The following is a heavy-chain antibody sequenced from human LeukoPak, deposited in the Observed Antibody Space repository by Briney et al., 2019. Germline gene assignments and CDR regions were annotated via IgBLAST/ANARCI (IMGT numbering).Heavy chain of an antibody. D-gene: IGHD6-13*01. J-gene: IGHJ4*02. CDR1: GGTSSSYA. CDR2: IIPIFGTA. V-gene: IGHV1-69*05. CDR3: ASNPIGYSSSWYLDY. Sequence: SVKVSCKASGGTSSSYAISWVRQAPGQGLEWMGRIIPIFGTANYAQKFQGRVTITTDESTSTAYMELSSLRSEDTAVYYCASNPIGYSSSWYLDYWGQGTLVTVSS.